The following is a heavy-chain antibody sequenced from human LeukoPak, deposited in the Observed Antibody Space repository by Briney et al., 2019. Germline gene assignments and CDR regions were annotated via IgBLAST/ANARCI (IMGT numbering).Heavy chain of an antibody. J-gene: IGHJ2*01. CDR3: ARDFGSEGYTSGWHAFDL. CDR2: ISSSGSII. V-gene: IGHV3-48*03. Sequence: GGSLRLSCAASAFTFSRYEMNWVRQAPGKGLEWVSYISSSGSIIYYADSVKGRFTISRDDAKNSLYLQMDSLRTEDTAVYYCARDFGSEGYTSGWHAFDLWGRGTLVTVSS. CDR1: AFTFSRYE. D-gene: IGHD6-19*01.